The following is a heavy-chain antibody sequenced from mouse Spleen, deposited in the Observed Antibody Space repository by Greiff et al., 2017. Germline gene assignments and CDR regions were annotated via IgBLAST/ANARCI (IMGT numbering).Heavy chain of an antibody. J-gene: IGHJ3*01. CDR2: ISYDGSN. CDR3: ARSTGTFAY. CDR1: GYSITSGYY. Sequence: DVQLQESGPGLVKPSQSLSLTCSVPGYSITSGYYWNWIRQFPGNKLEWMGYISYDGSNNYNPSLKNRISITRDTSKNQFFLKLNSVTTEDTATYYCARSTGTFAYWGQGTLVTVSA. D-gene: IGHD4-1*02. V-gene: IGHV3-6*01.